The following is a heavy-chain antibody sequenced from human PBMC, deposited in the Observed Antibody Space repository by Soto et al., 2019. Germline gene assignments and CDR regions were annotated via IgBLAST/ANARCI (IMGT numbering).Heavy chain of an antibody. CDR1: GGSISSSSYY. CDR3: ATTCDSSTYYSPACAEYFHH. CDR2: IYYSGST. D-gene: IGHD3-22*01. J-gene: IGHJ1*01. Sequence: ETLSLTCTVSGGSISSSSYYWGWIRQPPGKGLEWIGSIYYSGSTYYNPSLKSRVTISVDTSASTAYLELSSLRSEDSAVYYCATTCDSSTYYSPACAEYFHHWGRGTLVTVSS. V-gene: IGHV4-39*01.